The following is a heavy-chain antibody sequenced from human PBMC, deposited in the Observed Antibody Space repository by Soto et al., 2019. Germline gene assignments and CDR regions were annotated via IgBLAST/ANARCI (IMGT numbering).Heavy chain of an antibody. CDR1: GGTFSSYT. Sequence: QVQLVQSGAEVKKPGSSVKVCCKASGGTFSSYTISWVRQAPGQGLEWMGRIIPILGIANYAQKFQGRVTTTADKSTSTAYMELSSLRSEDTAVYYCARDLNLRSGMDVRGQGTTATVSS. V-gene: IGHV1-69*08. CDR2: IIPILGIA. CDR3: ARDLNLRSGMDV. J-gene: IGHJ6*02.